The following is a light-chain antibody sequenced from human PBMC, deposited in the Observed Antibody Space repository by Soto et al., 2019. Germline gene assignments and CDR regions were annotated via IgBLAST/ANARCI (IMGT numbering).Light chain of an antibody. CDR1: QSVSSY. Sequence: EIVLTQSPATLSLSPGERATLSCRASQSVSSYLAWYQQKPGQAPRLLIYDASNRATAIPASFSGSGSATAVSLTISSREPEDFVVYYCQQRSNWPPWTFGQGTKVEIK. J-gene: IGKJ1*01. CDR2: DAS. CDR3: QQRSNWPPWT. V-gene: IGKV3-11*01.